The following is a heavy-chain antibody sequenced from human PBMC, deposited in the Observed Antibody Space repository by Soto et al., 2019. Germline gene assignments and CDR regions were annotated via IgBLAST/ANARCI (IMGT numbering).Heavy chain of an antibody. D-gene: IGHD2-2*02. J-gene: IGHJ4*02. Sequence: QPGGSLRLSCAVSGFTSTSYSMSWVRQAPGEGLEWVANIQQDGSEKYYVDSVKGRFTISRDNAKNSLYLQMNSLRAEDTAVYYCARDLPGYCTTTDCYSYFDYWGQGTLVTVSS. CDR3: ARDLPGYCTTTDCYSYFDY. V-gene: IGHV3-7*03. CDR2: IQQDGSEK. CDR1: GFTSTSYS.